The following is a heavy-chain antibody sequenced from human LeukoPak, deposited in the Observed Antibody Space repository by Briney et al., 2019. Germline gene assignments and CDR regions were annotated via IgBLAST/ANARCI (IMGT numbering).Heavy chain of an antibody. CDR3: ARGPGGDLDH. D-gene: IGHD2-21*01. V-gene: IGHV4-59*12. CDR2: IHYSGRT. J-gene: IGHJ4*02. Sequence: SETLSLTCTVSGGSISSYYWSWIRQPPGEGLEWIGYIHYSGRTYYTPSLKSRVTMSLDTSKSQFSLRLNSVTAADTAVYYCARGPGGDLDHWGQGTLVTVSS. CDR1: GGSISSYY.